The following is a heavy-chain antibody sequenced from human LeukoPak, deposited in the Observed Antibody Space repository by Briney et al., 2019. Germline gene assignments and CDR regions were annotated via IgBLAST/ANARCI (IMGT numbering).Heavy chain of an antibody. D-gene: IGHD3-16*02. V-gene: IGHV1-46*01. J-gene: IGHJ4*02. CDR2: INPSGGST. CDR3: ARDCDYVWGSYRCFDY. CDR1: GYTFTSYY. Sequence: ASVKVSCKASGYTFTSYYMHWVRQAPGQGLEWMGIINPSGGSTSYAQKFQGRDTMTRDMSTSTVYMELSSLRSEDTAVYYCARDCDYVWGSYRCFDYWGQGTLVTVSS.